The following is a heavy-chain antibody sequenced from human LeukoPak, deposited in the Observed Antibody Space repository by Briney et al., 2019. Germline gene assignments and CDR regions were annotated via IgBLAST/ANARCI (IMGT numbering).Heavy chain of an antibody. CDR2: INPNSGGT. D-gene: IGHD5-12*01. V-gene: IGHV1-2*02. Sequence: ASVKVSCKASGYTFTGYYMHWVRRAPGQGLEWMGWINPNSGGTNYAQKFQGRVTMTRDTSISTAYMELSRLRSDDTAVYYCARGDIVATTLDYWGQGTLVTVSS. CDR1: GYTFTGYY. CDR3: ARGDIVATTLDY. J-gene: IGHJ4*02.